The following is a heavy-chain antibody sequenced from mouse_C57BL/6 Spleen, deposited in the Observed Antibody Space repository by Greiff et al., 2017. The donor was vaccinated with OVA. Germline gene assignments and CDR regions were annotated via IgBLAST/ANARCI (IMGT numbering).Heavy chain of an antibody. CDR1: GYTFTDYY. J-gene: IGHJ4*01. CDR2: IYPGSGNT. D-gene: IGHD1-3*01. Sequence: QVQLKQSGAELVRPGASVKLSCKASGYTFTDYYINWVKQRPGQGLEWIARIYPGSGNTYYNEKFKGKATLTAEKSSSTAYMQLSSLTSEDSAVXFCARWATVVKMYYWGEGTSGTVSS. CDR3: ARWATVVKMYY. V-gene: IGHV1-76*01.